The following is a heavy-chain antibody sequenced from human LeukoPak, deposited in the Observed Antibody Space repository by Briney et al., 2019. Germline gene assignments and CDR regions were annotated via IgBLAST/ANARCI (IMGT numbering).Heavy chain of an antibody. D-gene: IGHD1-1*01. CDR2: INPSGGST. J-gene: IGHJ4*02. V-gene: IGHV1-46*01. CDR1: GYTFTSYY. Sequence: ASVKVSCKASGYTFTSYYMHWVRQAPGQGLEWMGIINPSGGSTGYAQKFQGRVTMTRDTSTSTAYMELSRLTSDDTAVYYCARVDGSAATGGDWGQGTLVTVSS. CDR3: ARVDGSAATGGD.